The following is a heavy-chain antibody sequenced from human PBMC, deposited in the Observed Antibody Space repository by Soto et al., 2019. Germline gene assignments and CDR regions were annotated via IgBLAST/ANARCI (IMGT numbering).Heavy chain of an antibody. V-gene: IGHV3-66*01. J-gene: IGHJ6*02. CDR3: AREYSSGYYYFYAMDV. CDR2: IYSGGST. D-gene: IGHD5-18*01. Sequence: EVQLVESGGGLVQPGGSLRLSCAASGLTVSSNYMSWVRQAPGKGLEWVSVIYSGGSTYYADSVKGRFTISRDNSKNTLYLQMNSLRAEDTAVYYCAREYSSGYYYFYAMDVWGQGTTVTFSS. CDR1: GLTVSSNY.